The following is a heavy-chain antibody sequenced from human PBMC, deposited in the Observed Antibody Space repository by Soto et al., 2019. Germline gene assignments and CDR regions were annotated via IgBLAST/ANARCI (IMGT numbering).Heavy chain of an antibody. Sequence: GGSLRLSCAASGFTFSTYSMNWVRQAPGKGLEWVSYISSSSRPIYYADSVKGRFTISRDNAKNSLYLQVNSLRAEDTAVYYCARDRGIPYSPSFDYWGQGTLVTVSS. CDR3: ARDRGIPYSPSFDY. D-gene: IGHD2-21*01. V-gene: IGHV3-48*01. J-gene: IGHJ4*02. CDR1: GFTFSTYS. CDR2: ISSSSRPI.